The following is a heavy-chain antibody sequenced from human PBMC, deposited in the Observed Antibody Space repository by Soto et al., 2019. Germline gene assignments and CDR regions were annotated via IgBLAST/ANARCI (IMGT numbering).Heavy chain of an antibody. D-gene: IGHD6-13*01. Sequence: GGSLRLSCAAAGFSVSTSHISWVRQAPGKGLEWVSVIYSGGATHYAVSVKGRLIISRDKSKNTVDLQMNSLRAEDTAVYYCAKGPWQPPHCFDPWGLGTLVTVSS. CDR2: IYSGGAT. J-gene: IGHJ5*02. CDR1: GFSVSTSH. V-gene: IGHV3-53*01. CDR3: AKGPWQPPHCFDP.